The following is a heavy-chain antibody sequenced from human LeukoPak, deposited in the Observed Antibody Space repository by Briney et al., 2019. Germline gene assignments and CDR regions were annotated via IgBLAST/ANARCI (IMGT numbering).Heavy chain of an antibody. Sequence: ASVKVSCKASGYTFTGYYIHWVRQAPGQGLEWMGWINPNSGGTKYAQKFQGRVTMTRDTSISTTYMELIRLTSDDTAVYYCARPLGSLKEYWWFDPWGQGTLVTVSS. V-gene: IGHV1-2*02. D-gene: IGHD2/OR15-2a*01. CDR3: ARPLGSLKEYWWFDP. CDR2: INPNSGGT. J-gene: IGHJ5*02. CDR1: GYTFTGYY.